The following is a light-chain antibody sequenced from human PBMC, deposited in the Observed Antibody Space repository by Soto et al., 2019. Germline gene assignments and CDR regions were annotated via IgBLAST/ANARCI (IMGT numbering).Light chain of an antibody. CDR2: AAS. V-gene: IGKV3-20*01. Sequence: EIVLTQSPGTLSLSPGERATLSCRASQSVSNYLAWYRQKPGQAPRLLIYAASSRATGIPDRFSGSGSGTDFTLTIGRLEPEDFAVYYCQQYGSSPITFGLGTRLEI. CDR1: QSVSNY. J-gene: IGKJ5*01. CDR3: QQYGSSPIT.